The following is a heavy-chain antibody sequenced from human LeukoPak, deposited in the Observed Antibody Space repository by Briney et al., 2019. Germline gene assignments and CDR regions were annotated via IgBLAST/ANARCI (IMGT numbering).Heavy chain of an antibody. J-gene: IGHJ4*02. CDR2: ISSSGSTL. D-gene: IGHD2-8*02. CDR1: GFTFSDYY. CDR3: ATYRQVLLPFES. Sequence: GGSLRLSCAASGFTFSDYYMSWIRQAPGKGLEWVSYISSSGSTLYYADSVRGRFTISRDNSKSTLSLQMNSLRAEDTAIYYCATYRQVLLPFESWGQGTLVTVSS. V-gene: IGHV3-11*01.